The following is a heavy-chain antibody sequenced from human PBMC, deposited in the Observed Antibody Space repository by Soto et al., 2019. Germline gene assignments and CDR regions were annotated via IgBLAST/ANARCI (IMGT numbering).Heavy chain of an antibody. CDR3: ARNSLTGYYNYYYSMDV. CDR2: IYPDDSDT. V-gene: IGHV5-51*01. Sequence: GESLKSSWKSSGYSFSSYWIAWVRLMPGKGLEWMGSIYPDDSDTKYSPSFQGQVTISADKSISAAYLQWSSLKASDTAIYYCARNSLTGYYNYYYSMDVWGQGTTVTVSS. CDR1: GYSFSSYW. D-gene: IGHD3-9*01. J-gene: IGHJ6*02.